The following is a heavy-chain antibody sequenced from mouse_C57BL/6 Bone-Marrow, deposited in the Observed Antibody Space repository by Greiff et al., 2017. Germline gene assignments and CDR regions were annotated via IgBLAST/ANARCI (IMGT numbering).Heavy chain of an antibody. CDR1: GYNINNTY. Sequence: EVQGVESVAELVRPGASVKLSCTASGYNINNTYMHWVKQRPEQGLEWIGRIDPANGNTKYDQKFQGKAPLTADTSSNTAYLQLSSLTSEDTAIYCCAKIYGAYWGQGTLVTVSA. D-gene: IGHD1-1*01. CDR3: AKIYGAY. CDR2: IDPANGNT. J-gene: IGHJ3*01. V-gene: IGHV14-3*01.